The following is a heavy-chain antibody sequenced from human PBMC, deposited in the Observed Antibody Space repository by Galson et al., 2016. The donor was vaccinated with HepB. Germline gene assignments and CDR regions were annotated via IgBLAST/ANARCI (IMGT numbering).Heavy chain of an antibody. V-gene: IGHV3-33*06. D-gene: IGHD3-10*01. Sequence: SLRLSCATSGFIFSTYGMHWVRQAPGKGPEWVSFIWYDGSNKYYADSVKGRFTISRDNSKNTLYLQMNSLRAEDTAVYYCAKDYGSGPAYWGQGTLVTVSS. CDR3: AKDYGSGPAY. CDR1: GFIFSTYG. CDR2: IWYDGSNK. J-gene: IGHJ4*02.